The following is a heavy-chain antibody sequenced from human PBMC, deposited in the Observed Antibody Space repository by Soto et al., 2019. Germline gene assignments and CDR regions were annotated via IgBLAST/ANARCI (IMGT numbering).Heavy chain of an antibody. Sequence: SETLSLTCSVSGAALNSGNYYWSWIRQVPGKGLEWIGHIYVTGAFDYTPSLRHRITISQDTSDRHFSLDLRLVTAADTAVYYCARLRIATNNYKWFDPWGQGTLVTVSS. V-gene: IGHV4-31*03. CDR1: GAALNSGNYY. CDR2: IYVTGAF. J-gene: IGHJ5*02. CDR3: ARLRIATNNYKWFDP. D-gene: IGHD2-21*01.